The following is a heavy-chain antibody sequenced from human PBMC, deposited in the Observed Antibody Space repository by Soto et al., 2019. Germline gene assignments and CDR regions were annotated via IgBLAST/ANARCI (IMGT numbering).Heavy chain of an antibody. V-gene: IGHV4-59*01. CDR3: ARAPYDILTGHTFDY. CDR1: GGSISSYY. CDR2: IYYSGST. Sequence: TSETLSLTCTVSGGSISSYYWSWIRQPPGKGLEWIGYIYYSGSTNYNPSLKSRVTISVDTSKNQFSLKLSSVTAADTAVYYCARAPYDILTGHTFDYWGQGTLVTVSS. D-gene: IGHD3-9*01. J-gene: IGHJ4*02.